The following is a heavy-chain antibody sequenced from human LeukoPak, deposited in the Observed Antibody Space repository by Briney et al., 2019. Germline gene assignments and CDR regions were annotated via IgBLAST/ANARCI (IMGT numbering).Heavy chain of an antibody. CDR1: GYTFTGYY. J-gene: IGHJ4*02. Sequence: GASVKVSCKASGYTFTGYYMHWVRQAPGQGLEWMGWINPNSGGTNYAQKFQGRVTMTRDTSISTAYMELSRLRSDDTAVYYCASLLTAMDPKTPQFDYWGQGTLVTVSS. CDR3: ASLLTAMDPKTPQFDY. D-gene: IGHD5-18*01. V-gene: IGHV1-2*02. CDR2: INPNSGGT.